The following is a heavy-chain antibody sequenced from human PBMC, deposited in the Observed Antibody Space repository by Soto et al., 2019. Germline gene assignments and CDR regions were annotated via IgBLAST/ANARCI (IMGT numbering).Heavy chain of an antibody. J-gene: IGHJ4*02. CDR2: ISYDASNK. D-gene: IGHD6-19*01. CDR1: GFAFSSYA. V-gene: IGHV3-30-3*01. Sequence: QVQLVESGGGVVQPGRPLRLSCAASGFAFSSYAMHCVRRAPGQGLEWVAVISYDASNKYYADSVKGRFPISRDNSKKTMYLQMSSLRAEDTAVYYCARPFSSGWYGDFDYWGQGTLVTVS. CDR3: ARPFSSGWYGDFDY.